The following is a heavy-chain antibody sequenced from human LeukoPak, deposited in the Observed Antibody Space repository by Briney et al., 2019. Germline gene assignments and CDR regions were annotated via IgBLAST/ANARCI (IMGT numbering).Heavy chain of an antibody. CDR3: AKGLSGNIATAGFYS. CDR2: ISWNSAGI. J-gene: IGHJ4*02. CDR1: GFTFDDYA. Sequence: GXSLRLSCAASGFTFDDYAMHWVRQAPGKGLEWISGISWNSAGIVYADSVKGRFTISRDNAKNSLYLQMNSLRAEDMALYYCAKGLSGNIATAGFYSWGQGTLVIVSS. V-gene: IGHV3-9*03. D-gene: IGHD6-13*01.